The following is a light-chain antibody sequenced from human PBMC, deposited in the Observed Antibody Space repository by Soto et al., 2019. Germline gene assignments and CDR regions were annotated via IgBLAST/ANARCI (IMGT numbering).Light chain of an antibody. CDR1: QSVTSNY. Sequence: EIVLTQSPGTLSLSPGERATLSCRASQSVTSNYLAWHQQKPGQAPRLLIYDASTRATGIPDGFSGSGSGTDFTLTISRLEPEDFAVYYCQQYGSSPFTFGPGTKVDIK. CDR2: DAS. CDR3: QQYGSSPFT. V-gene: IGKV3-20*01. J-gene: IGKJ3*01.